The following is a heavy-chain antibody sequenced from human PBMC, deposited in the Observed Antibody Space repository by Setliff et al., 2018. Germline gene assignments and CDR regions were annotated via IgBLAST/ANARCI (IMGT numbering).Heavy chain of an antibody. CDR3: MRQVGGGLWYFDY. D-gene: IGHD2-15*01. CDR1: GLSISGEYY. V-gene: IGHV4-38-2*01. J-gene: IGHJ4*02. Sequence: KTSETLSLTCAVSGLSISGEYYWGWIRQPPGGGPEWIGIIYHDGRAYYSTSLKSRVNLSLGMSKTQFSLHLNSVTAADTAVYYCMRQVGGGLWYFDYWGQGIQVTVSS. CDR2: IYHDGRA.